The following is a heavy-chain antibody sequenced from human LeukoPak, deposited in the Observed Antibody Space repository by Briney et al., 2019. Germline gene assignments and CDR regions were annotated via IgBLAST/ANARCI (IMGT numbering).Heavy chain of an antibody. Sequence: RASETLSLTCAVYGGSFSGYYWSWIRQPPGKGLEWIGEINHSGSTNYNPSLKSRVTISVDTSKNQFSLKLSSVTAADTAVYYCARGPHPDCSSTSCSFYYGMDVWGQGTTVTVSS. V-gene: IGHV4-34*01. CDR2: INHSGST. D-gene: IGHD2-2*01. CDR3: ARGPHPDCSSTSCSFYYGMDV. J-gene: IGHJ6*02. CDR1: GGSFSGYY.